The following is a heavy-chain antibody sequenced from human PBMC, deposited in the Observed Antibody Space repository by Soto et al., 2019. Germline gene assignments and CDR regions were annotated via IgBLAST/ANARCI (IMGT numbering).Heavy chain of an antibody. Sequence: QVQLVQSGAEVKKPGSSVKVSCKASGGTFSSYAISWVRQAPGQGLEWMGGIIPIFGTANYAQKFQGRVTITADESTSTAYMELSSLRSEDTAVYYCARVRGAFIAARDDAFDIWGQGTMVTVSS. CDR2: IIPIFGTA. J-gene: IGHJ3*02. CDR3: ARVRGAFIAARDDAFDI. CDR1: GGTFSSYA. V-gene: IGHV1-69*01. D-gene: IGHD6-6*01.